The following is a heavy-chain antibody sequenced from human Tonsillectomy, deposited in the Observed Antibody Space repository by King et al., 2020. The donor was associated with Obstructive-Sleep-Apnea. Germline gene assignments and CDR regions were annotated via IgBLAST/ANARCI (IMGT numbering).Heavy chain of an antibody. CDR2: ISWKSSSI. CDR1: GFTFDDYA. Sequence: VQLVESGGGLVQPGRSLRLSCAASGFTFDDYAMHRARQAPGKGLEWVSGISWKSSSIGYADSVKGRFTISRDNAKNSLYLQMNSLRPEDTALYYCAKGLGYFDWFKGYYFDSWGQGTLVTVSS. V-gene: IGHV3-9*01. CDR3: AKGLGYFDWFKGYYFDS. J-gene: IGHJ4*02. D-gene: IGHD3-9*01.